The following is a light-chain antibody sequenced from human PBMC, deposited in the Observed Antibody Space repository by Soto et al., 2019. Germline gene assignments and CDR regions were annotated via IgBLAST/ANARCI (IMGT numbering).Light chain of an antibody. V-gene: IGLV1-44*01. Sequence: QSALTQPPSVSGTPGQRVTISCSGSSSNIGSNTVNWYQQLPGTAPKLLIYSSNQRPSGVPDRFSGSKSGTSASLAISGLQSEDEADYYCAAWDDSLNGVVFGGGTKLTVL. J-gene: IGLJ2*01. CDR3: AAWDDSLNGVV. CDR1: SSNIGSNT. CDR2: SSN.